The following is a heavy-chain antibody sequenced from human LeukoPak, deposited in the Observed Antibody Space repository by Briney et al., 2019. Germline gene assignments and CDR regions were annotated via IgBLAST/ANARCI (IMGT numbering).Heavy chain of an antibody. V-gene: IGHV5-51*01. CDR3: ASTYCGGDCYGDAFDI. J-gene: IGHJ3*02. CDR2: IYPGDSDT. D-gene: IGHD2-21*02. CDR1: GYSFTSYW. Sequence: GESLKISCKGSGYSFTSYWIGWVRQMPGKGLEWMGIIYPGDSDTRYSPSFQGQVTISADNSISTAYLQWSSLKASDTDMYYCASTYCGGDCYGDAFDIWGQGTMVTVSS.